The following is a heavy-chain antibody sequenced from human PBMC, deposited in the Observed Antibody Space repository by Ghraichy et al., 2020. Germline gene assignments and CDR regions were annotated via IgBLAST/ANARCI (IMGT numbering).Heavy chain of an antibody. CDR2: INHSGST. CDR3: ARGLLYYYYGMDV. D-gene: IGHD1-26*01. CDR1: GGSFSGYY. J-gene: IGHJ6*02. Sequence: SETLSLTCAVYGGSFSGYYWSWIRQPPGKGLDWIGEINHSGSTNYNPSLKSRVTISVDTSKNQFSLKLSSVTAADTAVYYCARGLLYYYYGMDVWGQGTTVTVSS. V-gene: IGHV4-34*01.